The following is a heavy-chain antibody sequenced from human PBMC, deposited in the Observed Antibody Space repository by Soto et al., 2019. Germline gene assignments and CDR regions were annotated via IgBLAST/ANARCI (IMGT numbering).Heavy chain of an antibody. CDR2: INSDGSST. CDR1: GFTFSSYA. V-gene: IGHV3-74*01. D-gene: IGHD1-26*01. J-gene: IGHJ4*02. CDR3: AREQTPLEFIVGATMVY. Sequence: PGGSLRLSCAASGFTFSSYAMHWVRQAPGKGLVWVSRINSDGSSTSYADSVKGRFTISRDNAKNTLYLQMNSLRAEDTAVYYCAREQTPLEFIVGATMVYWGQGTLVTVSS.